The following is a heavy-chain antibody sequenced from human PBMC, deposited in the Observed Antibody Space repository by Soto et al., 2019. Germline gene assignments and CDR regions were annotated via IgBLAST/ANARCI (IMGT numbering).Heavy chain of an antibody. D-gene: IGHD3-22*01. J-gene: IGHJ4*02. Sequence: VGSLRLSCAASGFTFSSYSMNWVRQAPGKGLEWVSSISSSSSYIYYADSVKGRFTISRDNAKNSLYLQMNSLRAEGTAVYYCARSPIRYDSSGYHYWGQGTLVTVSS. CDR1: GFTFSSYS. CDR2: ISSSSSYI. V-gene: IGHV3-21*01. CDR3: ARSPIRYDSSGYHY.